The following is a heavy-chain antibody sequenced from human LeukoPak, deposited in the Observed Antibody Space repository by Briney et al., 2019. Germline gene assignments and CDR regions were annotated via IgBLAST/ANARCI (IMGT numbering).Heavy chain of an antibody. CDR1: GFTFSSFS. CDR2: ISTDSSTK. J-gene: IGHJ4*02. D-gene: IGHD5-12*01. Sequence: GGSLRLSCAASGFTFSSFSMNWVRQAPGKGLEWVSYISTDSSTKYYADSVKGRFTITRDNARNSLYLQMNSLRAEDTAVYYCAREGELTYGGYEDYWGQGTLVTVSS. CDR3: AREGELTYGGYEDY. V-gene: IGHV3-48*01.